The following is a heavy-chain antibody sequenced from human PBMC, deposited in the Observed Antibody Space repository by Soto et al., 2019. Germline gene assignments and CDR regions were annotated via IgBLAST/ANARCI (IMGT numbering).Heavy chain of an antibody. CDR2: TYYRSKWYN. J-gene: IGHJ6*02. CDR3: ARDSGYDFGYYYGMDV. Sequence: SQTLSLSCAVSGDSVSSNSAAWNWIRQSPSRDLEWLGRTYYRSKWYNDYAVSVKSRITINPDTSKNQFSLQLNSVTSEDTAVYYCARDSGYDFGYYYGMDVWGQGTTVTVSS. V-gene: IGHV6-1*01. CDR1: GDSVSSNSAA. D-gene: IGHD5-12*01.